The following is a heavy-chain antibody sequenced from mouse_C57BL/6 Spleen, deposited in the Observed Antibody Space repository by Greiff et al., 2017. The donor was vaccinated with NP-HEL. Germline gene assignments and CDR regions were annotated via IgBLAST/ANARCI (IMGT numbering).Heavy chain of an antibody. V-gene: IGHV14-4*01. Sequence: VHVKQSGAELVRPGASVKLSCTASGFNIKDDYMHWVKQRPEQGLEWIGWIDPENGDTEYASKFQGKATITADTASNTAYLQLSSLTSEDTAVYYCTRADGSSSSWFAYWGQGTLVTVSA. CDR2: IDPENGDT. D-gene: IGHD1-1*01. CDR1: GFNIKDDY. CDR3: TRADGSSSSWFAY. J-gene: IGHJ3*01.